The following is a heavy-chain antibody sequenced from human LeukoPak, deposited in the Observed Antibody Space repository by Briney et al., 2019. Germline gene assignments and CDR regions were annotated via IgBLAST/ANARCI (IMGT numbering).Heavy chain of an antibody. J-gene: IGHJ1*01. D-gene: IGHD3-22*01. CDR2: INPNSGGT. CDR3: ARDDSSGYYHGPYAEYFQH. Sequence: ASVKVSCKASGYTFTGYYMHWVRQAPGQGLEWMGWINPNSGGTNYAQKFQGRVTMTRDTSISTAYMELSRLRSDDTAVYYCARDDSSGYYHGPYAEYFQHWGQGTLVTVSS. V-gene: IGHV1-2*02. CDR1: GYTFTGYY.